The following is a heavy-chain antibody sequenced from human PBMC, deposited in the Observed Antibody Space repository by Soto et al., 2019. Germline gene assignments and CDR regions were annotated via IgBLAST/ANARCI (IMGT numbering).Heavy chain of an antibody. CDR1: GFSFSNYN. D-gene: IGHD3-3*01. Sequence: PGGSLRLSCVASGFSFSNYNMNWVRQAPGKGLEWVSYITDSSDTVHYADSVRGRFTISRDNAESSLYLQMNSLRDEDTAVYFCARDFGHGYYLDYWGQGTQVTVSS. CDR3: ARDFGHGYYLDY. CDR2: ITDSSDTV. V-gene: IGHV3-48*02. J-gene: IGHJ4*02.